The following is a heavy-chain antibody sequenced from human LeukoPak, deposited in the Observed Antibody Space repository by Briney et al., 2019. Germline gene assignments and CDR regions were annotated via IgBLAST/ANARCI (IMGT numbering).Heavy chain of an antibody. CDR3: ATVDNWNDPVGFNDAFDI. CDR1: GFTFSNAW. D-gene: IGHD1-1*01. V-gene: IGHV3-15*01. Sequence: PGGSLRLSCAASGFTFSNAWMSWVRQAPGKGLEWVGRIKSKTDGGTTDYAAPVKGRFTISRDDSKNTLYLQMNSLKTEDTAVYYRATVDNWNDPVGFNDAFDIWGQGTMVTVSS. CDR2: IKSKTDGGTT. J-gene: IGHJ3*02.